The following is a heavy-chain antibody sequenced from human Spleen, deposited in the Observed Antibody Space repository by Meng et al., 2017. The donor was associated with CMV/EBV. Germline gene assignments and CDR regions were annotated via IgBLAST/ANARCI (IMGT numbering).Heavy chain of an antibody. D-gene: IGHD1/OR15-1a*01. CDR1: GGAVSGYY. CDR2: VNHSGNG. Sequence: AVAGGAVSGYYWSWIRQSQGKGLEWIGEVNHSGNGYYNPSFKSRVTISLDTSKNQVSLRLTSVTAADTAVYYCVEQGYGDSDYVDYWGQGTLVTVSS. J-gene: IGHJ4*02. CDR3: VEQGYGDSDYVDY. V-gene: IGHV4-34*01.